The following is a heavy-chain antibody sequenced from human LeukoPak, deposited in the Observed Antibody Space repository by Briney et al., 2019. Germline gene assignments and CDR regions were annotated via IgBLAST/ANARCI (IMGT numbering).Heavy chain of an antibody. Sequence: PGGSLRLSCAASGFTFSSYEMNWVRQAPGKGLEWVSYISSSGSTIYYADSVKGRFTISRDNSKNTLYLQMASLRAEDMAVYYCARRFASIEFFSDYWGQGALVTVSS. CDR1: GFTFSSYE. CDR2: ISSSGSTI. CDR3: ARRFASIEFFSDY. D-gene: IGHD2-21*01. V-gene: IGHV3-48*03. J-gene: IGHJ4*02.